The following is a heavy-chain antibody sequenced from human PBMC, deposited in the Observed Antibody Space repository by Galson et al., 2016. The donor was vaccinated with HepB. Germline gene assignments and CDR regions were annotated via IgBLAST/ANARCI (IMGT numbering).Heavy chain of an antibody. V-gene: IGHV4-59*01. CDR2: MYYSWSP. D-gene: IGHD6-6*01. CDR1: GGSIRSSY. CDR3: ARQQVGNNWFDP. J-gene: IGHJ5*02. Sequence: ETLSLTCTVSGGSIRSSYWGWIRQPPGKGLEWIGCMYYSWSPNYNLSLRSRVSMSVDTSKSQFSLKVSSVTAADTAVYYCARQQVGNNWFDPWGQGTLVTVSS.